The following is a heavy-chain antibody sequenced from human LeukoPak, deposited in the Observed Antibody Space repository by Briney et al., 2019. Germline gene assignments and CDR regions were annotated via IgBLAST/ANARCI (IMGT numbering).Heavy chain of an antibody. V-gene: IGHV3-23*01. CDR2: ISGSGDST. CDR1: GFTFSSYA. J-gene: IGHJ6*03. D-gene: IGHD2-2*01. Sequence: GGSLRLSCAASGFTFSSYAMSWVRQAPGKGLDWVSAISGSGDSTYYADSVKGRFTISRDNSKNTLYLQMNRLRAEDTAIYYCAKEGCTSTSCYVPPYYYYMDVWGKGTTVTISS. CDR3: AKEGCTSTSCYVPPYYYYMDV.